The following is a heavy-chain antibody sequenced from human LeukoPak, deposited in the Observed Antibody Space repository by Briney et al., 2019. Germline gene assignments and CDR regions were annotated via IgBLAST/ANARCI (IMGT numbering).Heavy chain of an antibody. CDR1: GGTFSSYA. CDR2: IIPIFGTA. CDR3: ARGVVPAAMRGYFDY. Sequence: SVKVSCKASGGTFSSYAISWVRQAPGQGLEWMGGIIPIFGTANYAQKFHGRVTITADESTSTAYMELSSLRSEDTAVYYCARGVVPAAMRGYFDYWGQGTLVTVSS. D-gene: IGHD2-2*01. V-gene: IGHV1-69*01. J-gene: IGHJ4*02.